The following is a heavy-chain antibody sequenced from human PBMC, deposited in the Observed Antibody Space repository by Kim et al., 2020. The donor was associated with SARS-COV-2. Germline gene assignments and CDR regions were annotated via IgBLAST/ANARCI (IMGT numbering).Heavy chain of an antibody. CDR3: ARGRPSDWLLYLYYYYMDV. CDR1: GGSFSGYY. J-gene: IGHJ6*03. CDR2: INHSGST. D-gene: IGHD3-9*01. V-gene: IGHV4-34*01. Sequence: SETLSLTCAVYGGSFSGYYWSWIRQPPGKGLEWIGEINHSGSTNYNPSLKSRVTISVDTSKNQFSLKLSSVTAADTAVYYCARGRPSDWLLYLYYYYMDV.